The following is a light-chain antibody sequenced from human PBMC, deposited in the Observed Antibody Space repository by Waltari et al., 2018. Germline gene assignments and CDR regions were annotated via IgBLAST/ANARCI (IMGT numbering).Light chain of an antibody. J-gene: IGKJ5*01. V-gene: IGKV1-5*03. CDR3: QQYNTYPLT. CDR1: QYISSW. Sequence: DIQMTQSPSTLSASVGDRVTITCRASQYISSWLAWYQQKPGKAPKLLIYKASILESGVPSRFSSSESGTEFTLTISSLQPDDFATYYCQQYNTYPLTFGQGTRLEI. CDR2: KAS.